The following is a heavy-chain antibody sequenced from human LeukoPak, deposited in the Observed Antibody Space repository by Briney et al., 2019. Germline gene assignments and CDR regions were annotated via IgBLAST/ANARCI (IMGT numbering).Heavy chain of an antibody. CDR3: ARGWTLGDPTGY. D-gene: IGHD2-21*02. Sequence: EASVKVSCKASGGTFSSYAISWVRQAPGQGLEWMGGIIPIFGTANYAQKFQGRVTITADESTSTAYMELSSLRSEDTAVYYCARGWTLGDPTGYWGQGTLVTVSS. J-gene: IGHJ4*02. CDR2: IIPIFGTA. CDR1: GGTFSSYA. V-gene: IGHV1-69*13.